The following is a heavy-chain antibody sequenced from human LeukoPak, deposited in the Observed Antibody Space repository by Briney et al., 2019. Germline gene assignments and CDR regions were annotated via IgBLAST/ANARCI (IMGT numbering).Heavy chain of an antibody. V-gene: IGHV3-30*02. D-gene: IGHD3-3*01. CDR1: GFTFSSYG. J-gene: IGHJ3*02. CDR3: ARDGGFLESSDAFDI. CDR2: IRYDGIHE. Sequence: GGSLRLSCSSSGFTFSSYGFHWVRQAPGKGLEWVAFIRYDGIHEFYADSVKGRFTVSRDNSKNTLYLQMNSLRAEDTAVYYCARDGGFLESSDAFDIWGHGTMVTVSS.